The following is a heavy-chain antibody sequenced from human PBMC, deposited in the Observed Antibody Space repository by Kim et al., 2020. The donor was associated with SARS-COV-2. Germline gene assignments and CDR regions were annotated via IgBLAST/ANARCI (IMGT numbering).Heavy chain of an antibody. J-gene: IGHJ4*02. D-gene: IGHD6-13*01. Sequence: YAASVKGRFTISRDDSKSIAYLQMNSLKTEDTAVYYCTRGPEPLYSSREDWGQGTLVTVSS. V-gene: IGHV3-49*02. CDR3: TRGPEPLYSSRED.